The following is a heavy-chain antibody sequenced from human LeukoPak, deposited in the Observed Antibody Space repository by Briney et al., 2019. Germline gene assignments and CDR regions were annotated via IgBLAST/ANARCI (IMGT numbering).Heavy chain of an antibody. V-gene: IGHV3-30-3*01. J-gene: IGHJ3*02. D-gene: IGHD3-22*01. CDR1: GFTFSNYW. Sequence: GGSLRLSCAASGFTFSNYWINWVRQAPGKGLEWVAGISYDGSNKYYADSVKGRFTISRDNSKNTLCLQMNSLRAEDTAVYYCARERPYYYDSSGGAFDIWGQGTMVTVSS. CDR2: ISYDGSNK. CDR3: ARERPYYYDSSGGAFDI.